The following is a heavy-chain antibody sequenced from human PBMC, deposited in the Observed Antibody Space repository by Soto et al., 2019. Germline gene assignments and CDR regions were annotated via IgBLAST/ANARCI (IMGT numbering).Heavy chain of an antibody. V-gene: IGHV3-49*01. CDR2: IRSKAYGGTT. D-gene: IGHD2-15*01. J-gene: IGHJ5*02. CDR3: TRGTSIVVVVVATYWFDP. Sequence: PGGSLRLSCTASGFTFGDYAMSWFRQAPGKGQEWVGFIRSKAYGGTTEYNASVKGRFTISRDDSKSIAYLQMNSLKTEDTAVYYCTRGTSIVVVVVATYWFDPWGQGTLVTVSS. CDR1: GFTFGDYA.